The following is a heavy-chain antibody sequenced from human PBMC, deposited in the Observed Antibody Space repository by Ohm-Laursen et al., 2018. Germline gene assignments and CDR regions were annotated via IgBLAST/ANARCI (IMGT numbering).Heavy chain of an antibody. CDR3: ARLGSSWYESAWG. Sequence: SLRLSCAASGFTFSSYSMNWVRQAPGKGLEWVSSISSSSSYIYYADSVKGRFTISRDNAKNSLYLQMNSLRAEDTAVYYCARLGSSWYESAWGWGQGTLVTVSS. CDR2: ISSSSSYI. J-gene: IGHJ4*02. D-gene: IGHD6-13*01. V-gene: IGHV3-21*01. CDR1: GFTFSSYS.